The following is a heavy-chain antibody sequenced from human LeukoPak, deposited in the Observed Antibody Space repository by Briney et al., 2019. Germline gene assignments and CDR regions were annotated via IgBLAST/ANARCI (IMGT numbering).Heavy chain of an antibody. J-gene: IGHJ4*02. CDR3: ARAGDSSGWFRQY. CDR2: IHYTGGT. CDR1: GESINNYY. Sequence: PSETLSLTCTVSGESINNYYWSWIRQSPGKGLEWIGQIHYTGGTSYNPSLKSRLTVSLDTSKNQFSLKLSSVTAADTAVYYCARAGDSSGWFRQYWGQGTLVTVSS. V-gene: IGHV4-59*01. D-gene: IGHD6-13*01.